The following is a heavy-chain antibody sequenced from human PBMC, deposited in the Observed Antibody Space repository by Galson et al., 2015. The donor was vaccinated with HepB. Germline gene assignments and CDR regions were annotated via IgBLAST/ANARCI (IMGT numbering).Heavy chain of an antibody. CDR3: ARHPGYSGYDRNWFDP. Sequence: SVKVSCKASGGTFSSYAISWVRQAPGQGLEWMGGIIPILGIANYAQKFQGRVTITADKSTSTAYMELSSLRSEDTAVYYCARHPGYSGYDRNWFDPWGQGTLVTVSS. J-gene: IGHJ5*02. CDR1: GGTFSSYA. D-gene: IGHD5-12*01. V-gene: IGHV1-69*10. CDR2: IIPILGIA.